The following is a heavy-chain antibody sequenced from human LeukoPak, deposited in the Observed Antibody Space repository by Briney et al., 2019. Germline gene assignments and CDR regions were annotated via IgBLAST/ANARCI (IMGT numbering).Heavy chain of an antibody. D-gene: IGHD3-22*01. J-gene: IGHJ3*02. CDR2: IYSGGST. CDR3: ASTVIVVDHDAFDI. V-gene: IGHV3-53*01. Sequence: GGSLRLSCAASGFTVSSNYMSWVRQAPGKGLEWVSVIYSGGSTYYADSVKGRFTISRDNSKSTLYPQMNSLRAEDTAVYYCASTVIVVDHDAFDIWGQGTMVTVSS. CDR1: GFTVSSNY.